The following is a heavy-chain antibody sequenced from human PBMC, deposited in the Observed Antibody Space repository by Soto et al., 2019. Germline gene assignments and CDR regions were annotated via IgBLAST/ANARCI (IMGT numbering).Heavy chain of an antibody. D-gene: IGHD2-15*01. V-gene: IGHV3-23*01. CDR3: AKDTGRGGGSVFDY. CDR1: GFIFSNYA. J-gene: IGHJ4*02. CDR2: ISGSGADT. Sequence: GGSLRLSCAPSGFIFSNYAMSWVRQARGKGLEWVSAISGSGADTYYTESVKGRFTISRDNFKNTLYLQMNSLRAEDTAVYYCAKDTGRGGGSVFDYWGQGTLVTSPQ.